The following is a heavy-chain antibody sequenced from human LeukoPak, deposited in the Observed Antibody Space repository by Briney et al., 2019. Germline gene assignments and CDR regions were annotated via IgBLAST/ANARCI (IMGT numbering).Heavy chain of an antibody. CDR1: GYAFTNYG. CDR3: ARVSALDSSGYYNLIDAFDI. J-gene: IGHJ3*02. D-gene: IGHD3-22*01. V-gene: IGHV1-18*01. Sequence: ASVKVSCKASGYAFTNYGITWVRQAPGQGLEWMEWIGPYNVNTNYAQTFQGRVTMTTDTSTSTAYMELRSLRSDDTAVYYCARVSALDSSGYYNLIDAFDIWGQGAMVTVSS. CDR2: IGPYNVNT.